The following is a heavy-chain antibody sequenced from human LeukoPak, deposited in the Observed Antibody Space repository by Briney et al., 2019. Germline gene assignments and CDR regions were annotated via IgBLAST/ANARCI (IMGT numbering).Heavy chain of an antibody. D-gene: IGHD2-15*01. CDR2: VDYRGNT. Sequence: SETLSLTCTISGGSISSYYWSWIRQPPGKGLEWIGYVDYRGNTNYNPSLKSRVTISIDTSKSLFSLKLNSVTAADTAVYYCARVEVGAANRQWYGMDVWDQGTTVTVSS. CDR3: ARVEVGAANRQWYGMDV. CDR1: GGSISSYY. V-gene: IGHV4-59*01. J-gene: IGHJ6*02.